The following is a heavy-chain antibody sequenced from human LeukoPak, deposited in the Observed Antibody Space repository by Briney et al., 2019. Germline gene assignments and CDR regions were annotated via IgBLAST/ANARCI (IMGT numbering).Heavy chain of an antibody. V-gene: IGHV3-23*01. CDR2: MSGSTGDT. CDR1: GFTFSTYA. CDR3: ATDPHAKYFDY. J-gene: IGHJ4*02. Sequence: GGSLRLSCAASGFTFSTYAMSWVRQAPGKGLEWVSTMSGSTGDTYYADSVKGRFTISRDNSKNTLYLQMSSLRAEDTAVYYCATDPHAKYFDYWGQGTLVTVSA.